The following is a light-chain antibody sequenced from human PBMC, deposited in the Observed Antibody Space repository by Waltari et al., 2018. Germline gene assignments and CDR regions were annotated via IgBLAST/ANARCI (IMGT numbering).Light chain of an antibody. CDR3: QSADTSGSWV. CDR1: ALPKDY. J-gene: IGLJ3*02. CDR2: KDT. Sequence: SYELTQPPSVSVSPGQTARSTCSGVALPKDYAQWYQQKPGQVPALVMYKDTERPSGIPERFSGSTSGTTVTLTIGGVQAEDEADYYCQSADTSGSWVFGGGTKLAVL. V-gene: IGLV3-25*03.